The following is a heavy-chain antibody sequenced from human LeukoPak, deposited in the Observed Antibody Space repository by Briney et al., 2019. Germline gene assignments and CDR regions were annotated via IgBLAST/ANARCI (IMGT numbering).Heavy chain of an antibody. Sequence: GGSLRLSCAASGFTFSSYAMHWVRQAPGKGLEWVAVISYDGSNKYYADSVKGRFTISRDNSKNTLYLQMNSLRAEDTAVYYCARVPSEMAPYFDYWGQGTLVTVSS. CDR3: ARVPSEMAPYFDY. CDR1: GFTFSSYA. J-gene: IGHJ4*02. D-gene: IGHD5-24*01. V-gene: IGHV3-30-3*01. CDR2: ISYDGSNK.